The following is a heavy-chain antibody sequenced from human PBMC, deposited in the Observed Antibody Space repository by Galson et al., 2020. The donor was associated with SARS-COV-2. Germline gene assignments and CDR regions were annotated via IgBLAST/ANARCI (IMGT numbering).Heavy chain of an antibody. CDR2: INHRGTS. J-gene: IGHJ6*02. D-gene: IGHD3-10*01. V-gene: IGHV4-34*01. CDR1: GGSFRDAY. Sequence: SETLSLTCAVYGGSFRDAYWAWIRQPPGKGLEWIGEINHRGTSNNNPSLKSRVTVSVDTSKKQFSLKLSTMTAADTAVYYCARGRGERGTISTYYYYGLDVWGQGTTVTVSS. CDR3: ARGRGERGTISTYYYYGLDV.